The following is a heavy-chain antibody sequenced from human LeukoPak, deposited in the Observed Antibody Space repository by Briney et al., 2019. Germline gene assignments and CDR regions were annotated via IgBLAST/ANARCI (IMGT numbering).Heavy chain of an antibody. Sequence: ASVKVSCKASGYTFTSYAMNWVRQAPGQGLEWMGWINPNSGGTNYAQKFQGRVTMTRDTSISTAYMELSRLRSDDTAVYYCARAFKGIVGATYLFWFDPWGQGTLVTVSS. CDR1: GYTFTSYA. J-gene: IGHJ5*02. D-gene: IGHD1-26*01. CDR2: INPNSGGT. CDR3: ARAFKGIVGATYLFWFDP. V-gene: IGHV1-2*02.